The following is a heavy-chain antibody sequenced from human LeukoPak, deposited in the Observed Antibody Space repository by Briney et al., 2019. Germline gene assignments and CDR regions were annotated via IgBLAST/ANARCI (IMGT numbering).Heavy chain of an antibody. CDR3: ARETVPAGLDC. D-gene: IGHD2-2*01. Sequence: GESLKISCKVSGYIFTSYWICWVRHMPGEGVEGRGIIFHGDSDTRYSPSFQGQVPMPVDKSMTTAYLQWSSLMASDPAMYYCARETVPAGLDCWGQGTLVTVSS. V-gene: IGHV5-51*01. J-gene: IGHJ4*02. CDR2: IFHGDSDT. CDR1: GYIFTSYW.